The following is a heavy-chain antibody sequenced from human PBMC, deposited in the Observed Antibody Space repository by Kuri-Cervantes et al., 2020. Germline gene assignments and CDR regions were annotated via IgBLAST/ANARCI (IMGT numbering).Heavy chain of an antibody. Sequence: SETLSLTCTVYGGSFSGYYWSWIRQPPGKGLEWIGYIYYSGSTNYNPSLKSRVTISVDTSKNQFSLKLSSVTAADTAVYYCARSLAGTQFVLDYWGQGTLVTVSS. D-gene: IGHD1-26*01. CDR2: IYYSGST. J-gene: IGHJ4*02. CDR1: GGSFSGYY. CDR3: ARSLAGTQFVLDY. V-gene: IGHV4-59*01.